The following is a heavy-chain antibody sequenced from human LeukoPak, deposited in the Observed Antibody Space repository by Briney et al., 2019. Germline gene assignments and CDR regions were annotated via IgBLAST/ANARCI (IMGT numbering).Heavy chain of an antibody. CDR2: MYISGTT. CDR1: GGSISSYY. Sequence: SETLSLTCIVSGGSISSYYWSWIRQPAGKGPEWIGRMYISGTTNYNPSLKSRVTISVDTSKNQFSLKLSSVTAADTAVYYCARGRRLYCSSTSCYAFDIWGQGTMVTVSS. V-gene: IGHV4-4*07. D-gene: IGHD2-2*01. CDR3: ARGRRLYCSSTSCYAFDI. J-gene: IGHJ3*02.